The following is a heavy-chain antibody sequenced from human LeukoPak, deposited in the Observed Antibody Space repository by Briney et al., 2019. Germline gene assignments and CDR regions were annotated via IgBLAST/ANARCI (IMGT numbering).Heavy chain of an antibody. Sequence: GGSLRLSCAASGFTVSSNYMSWVRQAPGKGLEWVSVIYSGGSTYYADSVKGRFTISRDNSKNTLYLQMNSLRAEDTAVYYCARVRGPYYYYYMDVWGKGTTVTVSS. J-gene: IGHJ6*03. D-gene: IGHD3-10*01. CDR1: GFTVSSNY. CDR2: IYSGGST. CDR3: ARVRGPYYYYYMDV. V-gene: IGHV3-53*01.